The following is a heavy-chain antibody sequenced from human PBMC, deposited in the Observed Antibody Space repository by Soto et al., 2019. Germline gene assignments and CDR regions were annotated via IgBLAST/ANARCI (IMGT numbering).Heavy chain of an antibody. V-gene: IGHV3-7*01. CDR1: GFTLSSHW. D-gene: IGHD3-22*01. Sequence: PGGSLRLSCAASGFTLSSHWMSWVRQAPGKGLEWVANIEQDGSEKYYVDSVKGRFTISRDNAKNSLYLQMNSLRAEDTAVYYCARADYYDSSGYLDYWGQGTLVTVS. CDR3: ARADYYDSSGYLDY. J-gene: IGHJ4*02. CDR2: IEQDGSEK.